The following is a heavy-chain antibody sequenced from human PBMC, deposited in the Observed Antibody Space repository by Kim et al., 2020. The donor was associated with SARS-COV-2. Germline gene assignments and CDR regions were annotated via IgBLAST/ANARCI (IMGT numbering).Heavy chain of an antibody. D-gene: IGHD1-26*01. CDR1: GFTFSSYS. Sequence: GGSLSLSCAASGFTFSSYSMNWVRQAPGKGLEWVSSISSSSSYIYYADSVKGRFTISRDNAKNSLYLQMNSLRAEDTAVYYCARDSQGFSGSYWGQGTLVTVSS. CDR2: ISSSSSYI. CDR3: ARDSQGFSGSY. V-gene: IGHV3-21*01. J-gene: IGHJ4*02.